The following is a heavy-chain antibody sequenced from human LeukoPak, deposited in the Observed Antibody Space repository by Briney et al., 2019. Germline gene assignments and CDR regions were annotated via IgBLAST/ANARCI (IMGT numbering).Heavy chain of an antibody. CDR3: ARIGSSGWYYFDY. D-gene: IGHD6-19*01. V-gene: IGHV4-59*01. J-gene: IGHJ4*02. CDR2: IYYSGST. CDR1: GGSISSYY. Sequence: SETLSLTCTVSGGSISSYYWSWIRQPPGKGLEWIGYIYYSGSTNYNPSPKSRVTISVDTSKNQFSLKLSSVTAADTAVYYCARIGSSGWYYFDYWGQGTLVTVSS.